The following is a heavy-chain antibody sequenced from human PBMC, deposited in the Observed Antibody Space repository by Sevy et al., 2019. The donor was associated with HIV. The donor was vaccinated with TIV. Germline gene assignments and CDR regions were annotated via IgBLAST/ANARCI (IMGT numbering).Heavy chain of an antibody. Sequence: GGSLRLSCAASGFTFSSYSMNWVRQAPGKGLEWVSSISSSSSYIYYADSVKGRFTISRDNAKNSLYLQMNSLRAEDTAVYYCARDSDIVVVPYYYYYGMDVRGQGTTVTVSS. J-gene: IGHJ6*02. D-gene: IGHD2-2*01. CDR3: ARDSDIVVVPYYYYYGMDV. CDR2: ISSSSSYI. V-gene: IGHV3-21*01. CDR1: GFTFSSYS.